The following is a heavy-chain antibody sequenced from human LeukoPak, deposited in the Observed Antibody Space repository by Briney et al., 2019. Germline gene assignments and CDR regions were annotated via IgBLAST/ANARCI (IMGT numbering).Heavy chain of an antibody. CDR2: IYTTGAT. J-gene: IGHJ4*02. CDR3: GRQGYTAIYYFLDF. Sequence: PSETLSLTCIVSSGSINSYYWGWVRQPPGKGLEWIGRIYTTGATQYNPSLKSRVTMSIDTSTNQFSLNLRSMTAADTAVYYCGRQGYTAIYYFLDFWSQGTLVAVS. V-gene: IGHV4-4*07. D-gene: IGHD1-26*01. CDR1: SGSINSYY.